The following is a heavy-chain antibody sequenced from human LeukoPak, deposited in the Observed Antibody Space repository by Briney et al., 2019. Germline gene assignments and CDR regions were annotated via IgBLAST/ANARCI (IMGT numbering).Heavy chain of an antibody. CDR2: IWYDGSYK. V-gene: IGHV3-33*01. Sequence: GGSLRFSCAASGFTFSSYGMHWVRQARGKGLEGVAVIWYDGSYKYYADSVKGRFTISRDNSKNTLYLQMNSLRAEDTAVYYCARDLRPYYDSGSYMDYWGQGTLVTVSS. CDR1: GFTFSSYG. D-gene: IGHD3-10*01. CDR3: ARDLRPYYDSGSYMDY. J-gene: IGHJ4*02.